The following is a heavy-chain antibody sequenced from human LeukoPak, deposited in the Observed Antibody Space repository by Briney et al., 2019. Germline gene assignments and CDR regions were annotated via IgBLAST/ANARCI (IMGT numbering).Heavy chain of an antibody. CDR2: ISSSSRYI. V-gene: IGHV3-21*01. CDR3: ARATKERSRYCSSTSCKYPFDY. Sequence: GGSLRHSCAVSGFTFSSYSMNWVRQAPGKGVEWVSSISSSSRYIYYADSVKGRFTISRDNAKNSLYLQMNSLRAEDTAVYYCARATKERSRYCSSTSCKYPFDYWGQGTLVTVSS. CDR1: GFTFSSYS. J-gene: IGHJ4*02. D-gene: IGHD2-2*01.